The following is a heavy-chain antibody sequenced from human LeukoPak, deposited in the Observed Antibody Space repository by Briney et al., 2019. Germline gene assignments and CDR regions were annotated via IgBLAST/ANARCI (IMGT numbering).Heavy chain of an antibody. V-gene: IGHV3-23*01. D-gene: IGHD2-2*01. J-gene: IGHJ3*02. Sequence: GGSLRLSCAASGFTFSSYAMSWVRQAPGKGLECVSAISGSGGSTYYADSVKGRFTISRDNSKNTLYLQMNSLRAEDAAVYYCAKALGYCSSTSCPDAFDIWGQGTMVTVSS. CDR3: AKALGYCSSTSCPDAFDI. CDR1: GFTFSSYA. CDR2: ISGSGGST.